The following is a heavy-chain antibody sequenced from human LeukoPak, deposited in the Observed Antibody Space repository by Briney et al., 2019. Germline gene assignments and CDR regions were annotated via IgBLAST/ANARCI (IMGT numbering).Heavy chain of an antibody. CDR3: AKDRNSGNI. CDR2: ISGSGGST. Sequence: GGSQRLSCAASGFTFSNYAMYWVRQAPGKGLEWVSAISGSGGSTYYADSVKSRFTISRDNSKNTLYLQMNSLRAEDTAVYYCAKDRNSGNIWGQGTLVTVSS. CDR1: GFTFSNYA. J-gene: IGHJ4*02. V-gene: IGHV3-23*01. D-gene: IGHD1-26*01.